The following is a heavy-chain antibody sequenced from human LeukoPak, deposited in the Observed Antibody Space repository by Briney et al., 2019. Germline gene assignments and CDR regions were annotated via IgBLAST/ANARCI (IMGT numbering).Heavy chain of an antibody. CDR3: AREVEMATRNTRSYWYFDL. V-gene: IGHV4-39*07. D-gene: IGHD5-24*01. CDR1: GGSISSYY. J-gene: IGHJ2*01. Sequence: PSETLSLTCTVSGGSISSYYWGWIRQPPGKGLEWIGSIYYSGSTYYNPSLKSRVTISVDTSKNQFSQKLSSVTAADTAVYYCAREVEMATRNTRSYWYFDLWGRGTLVTVSS. CDR2: IYYSGST.